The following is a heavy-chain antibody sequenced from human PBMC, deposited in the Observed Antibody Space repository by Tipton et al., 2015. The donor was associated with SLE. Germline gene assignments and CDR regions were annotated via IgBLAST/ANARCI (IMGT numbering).Heavy chain of an antibody. D-gene: IGHD6-6*01. CDR1: GYTFTSYY. J-gene: IGHJ3*02. V-gene: IGHV1-46*01. CDR3: ARALAARNAFDI. CDR2: INPSGGST. Sequence: QSGPKVKKPGASVKVSCMASGYTFTSYYLNWVRQAPGQGLEWMGIINPSGGSTSYAQTFQGRVTMTRDTSTSTVYMELSSLRSEDTAVYYCARALAARNAFDIWGQGTMVTVSS.